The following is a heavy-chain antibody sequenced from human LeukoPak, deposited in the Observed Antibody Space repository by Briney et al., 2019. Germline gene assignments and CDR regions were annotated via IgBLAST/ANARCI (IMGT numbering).Heavy chain of an antibody. D-gene: IGHD3-16*01. CDR3: AKASLGGDFDY. Sequence: PGGSLRLSCAASGLTFDDYAMPWVRQAPGKGLEWVSGISWNSGSIGYADSVKGRFTISRDNAKNSLYLQMNSLRAEDTALYYCAKASLGGDFDYWGQGTLVTVSS. CDR1: GLTFDDYA. V-gene: IGHV3-9*01. J-gene: IGHJ4*02. CDR2: ISWNSGSI.